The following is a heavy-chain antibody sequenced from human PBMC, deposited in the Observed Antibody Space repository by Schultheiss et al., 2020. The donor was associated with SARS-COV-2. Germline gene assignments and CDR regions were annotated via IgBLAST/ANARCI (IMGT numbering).Heavy chain of an antibody. Sequence: GESLKISCAASGFTFSSYEMNWVRQAPGKGLEWVSYISSSGSTIYYADSVKGRFTISRDNAKNSLYLQMNSLRAEDTAVYYCARTEYDILTGYLYYFDYWGQGTLVTVSS. CDR3: ARTEYDILTGYLYYFDY. CDR2: ISSSGSTI. J-gene: IGHJ4*02. D-gene: IGHD3-9*01. V-gene: IGHV3-48*03. CDR1: GFTFSSYE.